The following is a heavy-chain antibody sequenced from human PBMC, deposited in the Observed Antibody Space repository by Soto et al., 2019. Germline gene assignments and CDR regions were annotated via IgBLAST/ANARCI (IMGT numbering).Heavy chain of an antibody. Sequence: SETLSLTCTVSGGSISSYYWSWIRQPPGKGLEWIGYIYYSGSANYNPSLKSRVTISVDTSKNQFSLKLSSVTAADTAVYYCARAVTDYYYYGMDVWGQGTTVTVSS. J-gene: IGHJ6*02. V-gene: IGHV4-59*01. CDR3: ARAVTDYYYYGMDV. CDR1: GGSISSYY. CDR2: IYYSGSA.